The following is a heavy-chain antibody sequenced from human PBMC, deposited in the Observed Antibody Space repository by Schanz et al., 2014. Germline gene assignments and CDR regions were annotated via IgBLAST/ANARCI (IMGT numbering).Heavy chain of an antibody. CDR2: IYHSGSP. J-gene: IGHJ4*02. V-gene: IGHV4-59*08. D-gene: IGHD1-26*01. CDR3: ARQGDVYRLDY. Sequence: QVQLQESGPGLVKPSETLSLTCTVPGASISFYDWNWIRQSPGKGLEWIGYIYHSGSPIYNPSLQSRVTISIHTPKNQFSLKMESVTAADTAMYFCARQGDVYRLDYWGQGTLVTVTS. CDR1: GASISFYD.